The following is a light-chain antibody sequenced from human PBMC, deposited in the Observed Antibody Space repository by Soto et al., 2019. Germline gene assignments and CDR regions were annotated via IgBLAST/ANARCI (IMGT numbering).Light chain of an antibody. Sequence: DIQLTQSPSFLSASVGDRVTITCRASQDISDYLAWYQQRPGKAPKLLIYAASTLQSGVPSRFSGSGSGTEFTLNISSLQPEDFATYTCQQLNSYPLTFGGGTKVEIK. CDR2: AAS. CDR1: QDISDY. CDR3: QQLNSYPLT. V-gene: IGKV1-9*01. J-gene: IGKJ4*01.